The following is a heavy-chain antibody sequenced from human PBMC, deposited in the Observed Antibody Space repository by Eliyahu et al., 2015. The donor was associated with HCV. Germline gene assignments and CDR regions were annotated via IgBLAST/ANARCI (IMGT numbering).Heavy chain of an antibody. D-gene: IGHD2-2*02. Sequence: QAPGQGLEWMGWISAYNGNTNYAQKLQGRVTMTTDTSTSTAYMELRSLRSDDTAVYYCARGPPYTWAAYYYYGMDVWGQGTTVTVSS. V-gene: IGHV1-18*01. CDR2: ISAYNGNT. CDR3: ARGPPYTWAAYYYYGMDV. J-gene: IGHJ6*02.